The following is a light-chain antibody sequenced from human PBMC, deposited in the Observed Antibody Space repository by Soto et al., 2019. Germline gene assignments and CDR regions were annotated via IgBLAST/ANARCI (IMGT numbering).Light chain of an antibody. CDR1: QSVSSY. Sequence: EIVLTQSPATLSLSPWERATLSCRASQSVSSYLAWYQQKPGQAPRLLISGASSRATGIPDRFSGSGSGTDFTLTISSLEPEDFAVYYCQQRYNWPPATFGQGTRLEIK. CDR3: QQRYNWPPAT. V-gene: IGKV3-11*01. J-gene: IGKJ5*01. CDR2: GAS.